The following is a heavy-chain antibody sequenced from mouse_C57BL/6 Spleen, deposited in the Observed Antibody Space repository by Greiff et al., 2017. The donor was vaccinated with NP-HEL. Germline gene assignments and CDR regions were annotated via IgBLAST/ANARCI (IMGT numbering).Heavy chain of an antibody. D-gene: IGHD2-5*01. V-gene: IGHV1-82*01. CDR2: IYPGDGDT. CDR3: ARGNSNYLFAY. Sequence: VQLQQSGPELVKPGASVQISCTASGYAFSSSWMHWVTQRPGKGLEWIGRIYPGDGDTNYTGKFKGKATLTADKSSSTAYMQRSSLTSEDSAVYFCARGNSNYLFAYWGQGTLVTVSA. CDR1: GYAFSSSW. J-gene: IGHJ3*01.